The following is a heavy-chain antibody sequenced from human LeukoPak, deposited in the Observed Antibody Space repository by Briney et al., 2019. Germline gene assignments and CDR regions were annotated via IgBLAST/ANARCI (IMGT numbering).Heavy chain of an antibody. CDR2: ISGSGGST. CDR1: GFTFSSYG. J-gene: IGHJ4*02. CDR3: AKAMFGSGSLDY. D-gene: IGHD3-10*01. Sequence: PGGTLRLSCAASGFTFSSYGMSWVRQAPGKGLEWVSAISGSGGSTYYADSVKGRFTISRDNSKNTLYLQMNSLRAEDTAVYYCAKAMFGSGSLDYWGQGTLVTVSS. V-gene: IGHV3-23*01.